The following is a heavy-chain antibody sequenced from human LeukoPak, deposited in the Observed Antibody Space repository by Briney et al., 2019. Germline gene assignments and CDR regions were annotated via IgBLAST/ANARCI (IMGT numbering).Heavy chain of an antibody. J-gene: IGHJ4*02. V-gene: IGHV4-39*01. CDR1: GXSISSSSYY. CDR2: IYYSGST. Sequence: KPSETLSLTCTVSGXSISSSSYYWGWIRQPPGRGLEWIGSIYYSGSTYYNPSLKSRVTISVDTSKNQFSLKLSSVTAADTAVYYCAGGDFDYWGQGTLVTVSS. D-gene: IGHD3-16*01. CDR3: AGGDFDY.